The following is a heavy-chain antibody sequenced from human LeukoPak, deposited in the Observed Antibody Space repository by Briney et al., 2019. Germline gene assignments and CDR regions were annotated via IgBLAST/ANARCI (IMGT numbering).Heavy chain of an antibody. Sequence: SETLSLTCTVSGGSISSYYWSWIRQPPGKGLEWIGYIYYSGSTNYNPSLKSRVTISVDTSKNQFSLKLSSVTAADTAVYYCARSLGESWGQGTLVTVSS. J-gene: IGHJ5*02. V-gene: IGHV4-59*01. CDR2: IYYSGST. CDR3: ARSLGES. CDR1: GGSISSYY. D-gene: IGHD3-10*01.